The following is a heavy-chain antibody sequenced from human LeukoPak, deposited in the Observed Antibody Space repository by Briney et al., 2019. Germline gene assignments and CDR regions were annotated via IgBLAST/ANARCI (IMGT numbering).Heavy chain of an antibody. Sequence: PTASVKVSCKASGYTFTSYGISWVRQAPGQGLEWMGWITDYSGNTNYAQKFQGRVTMTTDTSTSTAYMELRSLRSDDTAVYYCARAELPNYYMDVWGKGTTVTVSS. J-gene: IGHJ6*03. CDR2: ITDYSGNT. D-gene: IGHD1-26*01. V-gene: IGHV1-18*01. CDR1: GYTFTSYG. CDR3: ARAELPNYYMDV.